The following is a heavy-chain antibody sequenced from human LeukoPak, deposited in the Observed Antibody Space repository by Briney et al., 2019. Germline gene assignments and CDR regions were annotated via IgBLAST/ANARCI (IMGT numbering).Heavy chain of an antibody. Sequence: SETLSLTCTVSGGSISTSDRYWGWIRQPPGKGLEWIGSIYYSGITYRNPSLKSRVTISVDTSKNQFSLKLSSVTAADTAVYYCARNPIAAAGTVDYWGQGTLVTVSS. CDR1: GGSISTSDRY. D-gene: IGHD6-13*01. J-gene: IGHJ4*02. CDR2: IYYSGIT. V-gene: IGHV4-39*07. CDR3: ARNPIAAAGTVDY.